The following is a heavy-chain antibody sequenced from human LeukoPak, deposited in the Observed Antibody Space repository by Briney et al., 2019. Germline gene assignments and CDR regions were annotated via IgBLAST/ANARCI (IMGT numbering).Heavy chain of an antibody. D-gene: IGHD3-22*01. CDR1: GFTFSSHA. V-gene: IGHV3-23*01. CDR2: LSGGGGST. Sequence: GGSLRLSCAASGFTFSSHAMSWVRQAPGKGLEWVSSLSGGGGSTYYADSVKGRFTISRDNSKNTLYLQMNSLRAEDTAVYYCAKDRYYDSTILDYWGQGTLVTFSS. CDR3: AKDRYYDSTILDY. J-gene: IGHJ4*02.